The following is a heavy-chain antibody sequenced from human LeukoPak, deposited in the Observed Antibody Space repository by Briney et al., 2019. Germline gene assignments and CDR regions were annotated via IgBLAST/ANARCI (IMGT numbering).Heavy chain of an antibody. CDR2: ISGSGGST. D-gene: IGHD2-2*02. CDR1: GFTFSSYA. Sequence: GGSLRLSCAASGFTFSSYAMSWVRQAPGKGLEWVSAISGSGGSTYYADSVKGRFAISRDNSKNTLYLQMNSLRAEDTAVYYCAKVGCSSTSCYTGHYYYGMDVWGQGTTVTVSS. CDR3: AKVGCSSTSCYTGHYYYGMDV. J-gene: IGHJ6*02. V-gene: IGHV3-23*01.